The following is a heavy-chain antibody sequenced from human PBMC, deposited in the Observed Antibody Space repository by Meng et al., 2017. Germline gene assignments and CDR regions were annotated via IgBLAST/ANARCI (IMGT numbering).Heavy chain of an antibody. V-gene: IGHV1-46*01. CDR1: GYTFTSYY. Sequence: ASVKVSCKASGYTFTSYYMHWVRQAPGQGLEWMGIINPSGGSTSYAQKFQGRVTMTRDTSTSTVYMELSSLRSEDTAVYYCARDRREGSWYPYYYYGMDVWGQGTTVTVSS. CDR2: INPSGGST. D-gene: IGHD6-13*01. CDR3: ARDRREGSWYPYYYYGMDV. J-gene: IGHJ6*02.